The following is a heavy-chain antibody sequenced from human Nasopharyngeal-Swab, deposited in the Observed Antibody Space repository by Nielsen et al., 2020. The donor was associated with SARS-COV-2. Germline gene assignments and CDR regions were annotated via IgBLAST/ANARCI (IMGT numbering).Heavy chain of an antibody. CDR3: AKDVSLLRGYNAFDR. D-gene: IGHD3-10*01. Sequence: WIRQPPGKGLEWVANIKQDESEKYYVDSVKGRFTVSRDNAKKSLYLQMNSLRAGDTATYYCAKDVSLLRGYNAFDRWGQGTTVTVSS. CDR2: IKQDESEK. V-gene: IGHV3-7*03. J-gene: IGHJ3*01.